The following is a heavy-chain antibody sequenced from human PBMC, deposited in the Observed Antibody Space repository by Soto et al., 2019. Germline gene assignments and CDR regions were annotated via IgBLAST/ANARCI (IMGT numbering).Heavy chain of an antibody. V-gene: IGHV3-7*01. CDR2: IKQDGSEK. Sequence: GGSLRLSCAASGFTFSSYWMSWVRQAPGKGLEWVANIKQDGSEKYYVDSVKGRFTISRDNAKNSLYLQMNSLRAEDTAVYYCARAVWLDAYYYYYMDVWGKGTTVTVSS. CDR1: GFTFSSYW. D-gene: IGHD6-19*01. J-gene: IGHJ6*03. CDR3: ARAVWLDAYYYYYMDV.